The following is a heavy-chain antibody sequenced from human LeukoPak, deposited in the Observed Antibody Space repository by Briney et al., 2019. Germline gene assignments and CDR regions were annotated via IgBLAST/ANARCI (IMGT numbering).Heavy chain of an antibody. CDR3: SYTGWYKVPDY. CDR1: GGSLGSYY. J-gene: IGHJ4*02. D-gene: IGHD6-19*01. CDR2: ITHSGST. V-gene: IGHV4-34*01. Sequence: SETLSLTCAVHGGSLGSYYCSWIRQPQGKGMEWIGHITHSGSTNYSPSLKNRVTVSVDASKNQFSLKLSSVTAADTAVYYCSYTGWYKVPDYWGQGTLVTVSS.